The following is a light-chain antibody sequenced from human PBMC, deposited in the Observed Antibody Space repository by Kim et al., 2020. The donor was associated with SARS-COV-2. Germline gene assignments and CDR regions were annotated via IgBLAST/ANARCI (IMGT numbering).Light chain of an antibody. CDR2: QDS. V-gene: IGLV3-1*01. CDR3: QAWDSSHWV. J-gene: IGLJ3*02. Sequence: SVSPGQTASITCSGDKLGDKYACWYQQKPGQSPVLVIYQDSKRPSGIPERLSGSNSGNTATLTISGTQAMDEADYYCQAWDSSHWVFGGGTQLTVL. CDR1: KLGDKY.